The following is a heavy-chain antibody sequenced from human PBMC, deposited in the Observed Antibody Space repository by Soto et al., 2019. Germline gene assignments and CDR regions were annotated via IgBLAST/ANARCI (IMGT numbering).Heavy chain of an antibody. J-gene: IGHJ5*02. V-gene: IGHV1-18*04. D-gene: IGHD6-13*01. CDR1: GYTFTSYG. CDR2: ISAYNGNT. Sequence: ASVKVSCKASGYTFTSYGISWVRQAPGQGLEWMGWISAYNGNTNYAQKFQGRVTITADESTSTAYMELSSLRSEDTAVYYCARGPNSSSWYLAFDPWGQGTLVTVSS. CDR3: ARGPNSSSWYLAFDP.